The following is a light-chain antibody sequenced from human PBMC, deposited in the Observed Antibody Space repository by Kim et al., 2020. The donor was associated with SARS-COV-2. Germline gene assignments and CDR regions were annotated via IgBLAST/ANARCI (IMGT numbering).Light chain of an antibody. CDR3: QQSYNIPPLT. J-gene: IGKJ4*01. Sequence: SVGDRVTITCRASQSISKYLNWYQQKPGKAPQLLIYGASTLQSGVPSRFSGSGSGTDFTLTISSLQPEDVATYYCQQSYNIPPLTYGGGTKVDIK. CDR2: GAS. CDR1: QSISKY. V-gene: IGKV1-39*01.